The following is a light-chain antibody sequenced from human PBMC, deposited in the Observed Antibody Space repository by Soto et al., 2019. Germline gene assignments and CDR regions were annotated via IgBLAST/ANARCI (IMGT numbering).Light chain of an antibody. V-gene: IGKV3-15*01. Sequence: EIVMTQSPATLSVSPGERATLSCRASQSVGSNLAWYQQKPGQAPRLLIYVASTRATGLPAGFSGSGSGTEFALTISSLQSEDFAVYYCQQYNNWPLTFGGGTKVEIK. CDR2: VAS. CDR3: QQYNNWPLT. J-gene: IGKJ4*01. CDR1: QSVGSN.